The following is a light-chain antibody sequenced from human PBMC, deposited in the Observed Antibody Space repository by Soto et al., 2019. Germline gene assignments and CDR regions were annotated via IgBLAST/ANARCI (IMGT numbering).Light chain of an antibody. V-gene: IGLV2-8*01. Sequence: QSALTQPPSASGSPGQSITISCTGTRSDVGAYNYVSWYQQHPGKAPKLMIYEVNKWPSGVPDRFSGSKSGNTASLTVSGLQAEDEADYYCSSYAGSNNYVFGTGTKVTVL. CDR1: RSDVGAYNY. CDR2: EVN. CDR3: SSYAGSNNYV. J-gene: IGLJ1*01.